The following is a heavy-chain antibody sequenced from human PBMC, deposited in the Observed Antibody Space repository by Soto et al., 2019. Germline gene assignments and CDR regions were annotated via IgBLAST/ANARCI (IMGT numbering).Heavy chain of an antibody. J-gene: IGHJ6*02. CDR1: GFTFSTYA. CDR3: AKAQSEYYYDSSVYRRPYGMDV. D-gene: IGHD3-22*01. Sequence: HPGGSLRLSCAASGFTFSTYAMNWVRRAPGKGLEWVSDISGSGYTTYYADSVKGRFTISRDSSKNTLYLQMNSLRAEDTAVYYCAKAQSEYYYDSSVYRRPYGMDVWGQGTTVTVSS. CDR2: ISGSGYTT. V-gene: IGHV3-23*01.